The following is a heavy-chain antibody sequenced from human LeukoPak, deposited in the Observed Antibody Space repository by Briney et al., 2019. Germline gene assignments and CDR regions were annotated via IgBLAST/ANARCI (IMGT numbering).Heavy chain of an antibody. CDR3: ARGTLAATGTNFDY. Sequence: PSGTLSLTCAVSGGSISSSNWWSWVRQPPGKGLEWIGEIYHSGSTNYNPSLKSRVTISVDKSKNQFSLKLSSVTAADTAVYYCARGTLAATGTNFDYWGQGTLVTVSS. CDR1: GGSISSSNW. V-gene: IGHV4-4*02. J-gene: IGHJ4*02. CDR2: IYHSGST. D-gene: IGHD6-13*01.